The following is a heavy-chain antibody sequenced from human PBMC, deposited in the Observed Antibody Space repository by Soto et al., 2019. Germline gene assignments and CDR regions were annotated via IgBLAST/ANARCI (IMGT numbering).Heavy chain of an antibody. CDR1: GFTVSSNY. J-gene: IGHJ3*02. Sequence: HPGGSLRLSCAASGFTVSSNYMSWVRQAPGKGLEWVSVIYSGGSTYYADSVKGRFTISRDNSKNTLYLQMNSLKAEDTAVYYCARTRAQWAFDIWGQGTMVTVSS. CDR3: ARTRAQWAFDI. V-gene: IGHV3-66*01. CDR2: IYSGGST. D-gene: IGHD2-8*01.